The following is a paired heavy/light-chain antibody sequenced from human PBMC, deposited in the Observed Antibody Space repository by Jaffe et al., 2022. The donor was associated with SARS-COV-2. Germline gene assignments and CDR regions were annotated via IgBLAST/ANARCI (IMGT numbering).Light chain of an antibody. CDR2: VGTGGIVG. CDR1: SGYSNYK. J-gene: IGLJ3*02. CDR3: GADHGSGSNFSWV. V-gene: IGLV9-49*01. Sequence: QPVLTQPPSASASLGASVTLTCTLSSGYSNYKVDWYQQRPGKGPRFVMRVGTGGIVGSKGDGIPDRFSVLGSGLNRYLTIKNIQEEDESDYHCGADHGSGSNFSWVFGGGTKLTVL.
Heavy chain of an antibody. D-gene: IGHD3-9*01. Sequence: EVQLVESGGGLVKPGGSLRLSCAASGFTFSSYSMNWVRQAPGKGLEWVSSISSSSSYIYYADSVKGRFTISRDNAKNSLYLQMNSLRAEDTAVYYCARVPSPYYDILTGTYYYYGMDVWGQGTTVTVSS. CDR2: ISSSSSYI. V-gene: IGHV3-21*01. CDR3: ARVPSPYYDILTGTYYYYGMDV. CDR1: GFTFSSYS. J-gene: IGHJ6*02.